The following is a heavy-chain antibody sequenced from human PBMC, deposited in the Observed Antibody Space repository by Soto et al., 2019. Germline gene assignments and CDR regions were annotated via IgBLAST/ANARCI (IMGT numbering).Heavy chain of an antibody. CDR2: IYYSGST. CDR3: ARDSGYGDPFDY. CDR1: GGSISGYY. D-gene: IGHD4-17*01. J-gene: IGHJ4*02. Sequence: QVQLQESGPGLVKPSETLSLTCTVSGGSISGYYWSWIRQPPGKGLEWIGYIYYSGSTNYSPSLKSRVTISVDTSKTQFSLRLSSVTAADTAVYYCARDSGYGDPFDYWGQGTLVTVSS. V-gene: IGHV4-59*01.